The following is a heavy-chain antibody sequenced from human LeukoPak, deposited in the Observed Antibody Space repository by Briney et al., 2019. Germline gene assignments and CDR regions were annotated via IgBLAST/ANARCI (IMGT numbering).Heavy chain of an antibody. J-gene: IGHJ4*02. CDR2: ISYDGSNK. V-gene: IGHV3-30*03. Sequence: PGGSLGLSCAASGFTFSSYGMHWVRQAPGKGLEWVAVISYDGSNKYYADSVKGRFTISRDNSKNTLYLQMNSLRAEDTAVYYCAGFVVIPAAFDYWGQGTLVTVSS. CDR3: AGFVVIPAAFDY. D-gene: IGHD2-2*01. CDR1: GFTFSSYG.